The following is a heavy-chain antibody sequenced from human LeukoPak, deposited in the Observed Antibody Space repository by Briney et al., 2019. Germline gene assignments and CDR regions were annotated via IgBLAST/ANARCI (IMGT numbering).Heavy chain of an antibody. J-gene: IGHJ3*02. CDR3: ARSLTYYYDSSGYKGHDAFDI. D-gene: IGHD3-22*01. CDR1: GYTFTSYD. V-gene: IGHV1-8*01. Sequence: PGASVKVSCKASGYTFTSYDINWVRQAPGQGLEWMGWMNPNGGNTGYAQKFQGRVTMTRNTCISTAYMELSSLRSEDTAVYYCARSLTYYYDSSGYKGHDAFDIWGQGTMVSVSS. CDR2: MNPNGGNT.